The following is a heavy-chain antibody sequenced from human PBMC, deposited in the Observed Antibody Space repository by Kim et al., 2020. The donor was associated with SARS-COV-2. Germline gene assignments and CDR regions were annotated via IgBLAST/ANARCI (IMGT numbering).Heavy chain of an antibody. J-gene: IGHJ4*02. Sequence: SETLSLTCTVSGGSIGSGGYYWSWIRQHPGKGLEWIGYIYYSGSTYYNPSLKSRVTISVDTSKNQFSLKLSSVTAADTVVYYCARVAGVGSRFDYWGQGTLVTVSS. V-gene: IGHV4-31*03. CDR1: GGSIGSGGYY. CDR2: IYYSGST. D-gene: IGHD6-19*01. CDR3: ARVAGVGSRFDY.